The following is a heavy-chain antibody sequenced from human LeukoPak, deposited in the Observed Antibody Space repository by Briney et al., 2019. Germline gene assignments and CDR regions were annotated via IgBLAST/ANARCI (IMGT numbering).Heavy chain of an antibody. CDR2: INPNSGGT. V-gene: IGHV1-2*02. CDR1: GYTFTVYY. Sequence: GASVKVSCTASGYTFTVYYMHWVRQAPGQGLEWMGWINPNSGGTNYAQKFQGRVTMTRDTSISTDYMELSRLRSDDTAVYYCARDQAYYDFWSGVFDYWGQGTLVTVSS. CDR3: ARDQAYYDFWSGVFDY. D-gene: IGHD3-3*01. J-gene: IGHJ4*02.